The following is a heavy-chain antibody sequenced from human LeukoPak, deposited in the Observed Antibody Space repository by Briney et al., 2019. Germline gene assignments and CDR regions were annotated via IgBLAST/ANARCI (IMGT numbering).Heavy chain of an antibody. Sequence: PSETLSLTCTVSGGSISGHYWSWIRQPPGKGPEWIGYIYYSGSTNYNPSLRSRVAISVDTSKNQFSLELSSVTAADTAVYHCARLHADTTLTPYYYYIYVWGKGTTVTVSS. CDR1: GGSISGHY. CDR3: ARLHADTTLTPYYYYIYV. CDR2: IYYSGST. D-gene: IGHD1-1*01. J-gene: IGHJ6*03. V-gene: IGHV4-59*11.